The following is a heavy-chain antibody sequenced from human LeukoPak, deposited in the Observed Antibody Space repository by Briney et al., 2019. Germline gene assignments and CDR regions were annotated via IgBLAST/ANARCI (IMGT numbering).Heavy chain of an antibody. CDR2: INAGNGNT. D-gene: IGHD1-26*01. V-gene: IGHV1-3*01. Sequence: ASVKVSCKASGYTFTNYAMHWVRQAPGQRLEWMGWINAGNGNTKYSQKFQGRVTITRDTSASTAYMELSSLRSEDTAVYYCARDQKRVVGVIDYWGQGTLVTVSS. CDR3: ARDQKRVVGVIDY. CDR1: GYTFTNYA. J-gene: IGHJ4*02.